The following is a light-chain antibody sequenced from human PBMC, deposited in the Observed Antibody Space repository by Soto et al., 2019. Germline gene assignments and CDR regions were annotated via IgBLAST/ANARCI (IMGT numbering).Light chain of an antibody. CDR3: QQYGSGPLT. J-gene: IGKJ4*01. V-gene: IGKV3-20*01. Sequence: VLTQSPGTVSLSPGEGATLSCRASQSVYRRYLAWYQQKPGQAPRLLIYGASSRAAGIPDRFSGSGSGTDFTLNIIRLKPEDCAVYNCQQYGSGPLTFGGGTKVDIK. CDR1: QSVYRRY. CDR2: GAS.